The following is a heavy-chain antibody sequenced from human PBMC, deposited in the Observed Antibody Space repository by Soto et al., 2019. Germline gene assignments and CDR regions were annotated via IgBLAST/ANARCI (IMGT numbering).Heavy chain of an antibody. CDR1: GFTFSSYG. CDR2: IWYDGSNK. J-gene: IGHJ3*02. CDR3: ARSTAIGAFDI. Sequence: QVQLVESGGGVVQPGRSLRLSCAASGFTFSSYGMHWVRQAPGKGLEWVAVIWYDGSNKYYADSVKGRFTISRDNSKKPLYLQMNSLRAEDTAVYYCARSTAIGAFDIWGQGTMVTVSS. V-gene: IGHV3-33*01.